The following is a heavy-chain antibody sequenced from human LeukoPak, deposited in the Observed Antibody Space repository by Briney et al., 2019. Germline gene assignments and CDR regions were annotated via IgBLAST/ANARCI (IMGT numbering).Heavy chain of an antibody. D-gene: IGHD6-13*01. J-gene: IGHJ4*02. Sequence: ASVKVSCKASGYTFTSYGISWVRQAPGQGLEWMGWISAYNGNTNYAQKLQGRVTMTTDTSASTAYMELRGLRSDDTAVHYCARVTYSNIFDYWGQGTLVTVSS. CDR3: ARVTYSNIFDY. CDR2: ISAYNGNT. CDR1: GYTFTSYG. V-gene: IGHV1-18*01.